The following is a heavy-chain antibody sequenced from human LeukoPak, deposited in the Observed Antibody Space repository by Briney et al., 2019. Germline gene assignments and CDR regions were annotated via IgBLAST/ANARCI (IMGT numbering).Heavy chain of an antibody. Sequence: EASVKVSCKASGYTFTGYYMHWVRQAPGQGLEWMGWISPNSGGTNYAQKLQGRVTMTTDTSTSTAYMELRSLRSDDTAVYYCARSTGGSGSYYNVYYMDVWGKGTTVTISS. CDR2: ISPNSGGT. V-gene: IGHV1-2*02. D-gene: IGHD3-10*01. J-gene: IGHJ6*03. CDR1: GYTFTGYY. CDR3: ARSTGGSGSYYNVYYMDV.